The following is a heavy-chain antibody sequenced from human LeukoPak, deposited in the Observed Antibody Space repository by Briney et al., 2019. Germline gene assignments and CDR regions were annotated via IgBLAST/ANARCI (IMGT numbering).Heavy chain of an antibody. V-gene: IGHV3-23*01. CDR2: ISGSGGST. Sequence: GGSLRLSCAASGFTFSSYAMSWVRQAPGKGLEWVSAISGSGGSTYYADSVKGRFTTSRDNSKNTLYLQMNSLRAEDTAVYYCARYYGSGNYYFPWGQGTLVTVPS. CDR3: ARYYGSGNYYFP. CDR1: GFTFSSYA. J-gene: IGHJ5*02. D-gene: IGHD3-10*01.